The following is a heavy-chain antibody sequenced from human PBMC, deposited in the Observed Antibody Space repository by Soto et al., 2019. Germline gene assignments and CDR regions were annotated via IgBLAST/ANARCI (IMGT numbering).Heavy chain of an antibody. CDR1: GGTFSNYA. Sequence: QVQLVQSGAEVKKPGSSVKVSCKASGGTFSNYAFSWVRQAPGQGLDWMGTIIPIFGTTNFAQKFQGRVKMTTDETTNTIYMAVSRLRSDATAVYYCARELPAGPGTFRVDAFDNWGQGTTVTVSS. CDR2: IIPIFGTT. D-gene: IGHD2-2*01. V-gene: IGHV1-69*05. CDR3: ARELPAGPGTFRVDAFDN. J-gene: IGHJ3*02.